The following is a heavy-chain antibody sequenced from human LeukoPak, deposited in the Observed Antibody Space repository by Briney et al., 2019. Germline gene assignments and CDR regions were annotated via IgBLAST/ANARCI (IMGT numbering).Heavy chain of an antibody. J-gene: IGHJ3*02. CDR1: GGSISRYY. Sequence: PSETLSLTCTVSGGSISRYYWSWIRQPAGKGLEWIGYIYYSGSTNYNPSLKSRVTISVDTSKNQFSLKLSSVIAADTAVYYCARTAVDYYDSSGYPDAFDIWGQGTMVTVSS. CDR3: ARTAVDYYDSSGYPDAFDI. CDR2: IYYSGST. D-gene: IGHD3-22*01. V-gene: IGHV4-59*01.